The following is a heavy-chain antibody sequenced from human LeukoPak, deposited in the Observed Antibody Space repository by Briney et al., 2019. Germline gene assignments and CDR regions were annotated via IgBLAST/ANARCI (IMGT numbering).Heavy chain of an antibody. CDR1: GGSFSGYY. D-gene: IGHD2-15*01. V-gene: IGHV4-34*01. Sequence: PSETLSLTCAVYGGSFSGYYWSWIRQPPGKGLEWIGEINRSGSTNYNPSLKGRVTISVDTSKNQFSLKLSSVTAADTAVYYCADREDVDYWGQGTLVTDSS. CDR2: INRSGST. CDR3: ADREDVDY. J-gene: IGHJ4*02.